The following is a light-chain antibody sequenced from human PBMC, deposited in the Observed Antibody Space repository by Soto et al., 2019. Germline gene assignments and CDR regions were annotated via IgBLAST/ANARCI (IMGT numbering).Light chain of an antibody. CDR3: SSYTSSSTYV. CDR2: EVS. J-gene: IGLJ1*01. CDR1: VSDVGGYTY. V-gene: IGLV2-14*01. Sequence: QSVLTQPASVSGSPGQSITISCTGTVSDVGGYTYVSWYQQCPGRVPKLMIYEVSYRPSGVSNRFSGSKSGNMASLTISGLQAEDEADYYCSSYTSSSTYVFGTGTKVTVL.